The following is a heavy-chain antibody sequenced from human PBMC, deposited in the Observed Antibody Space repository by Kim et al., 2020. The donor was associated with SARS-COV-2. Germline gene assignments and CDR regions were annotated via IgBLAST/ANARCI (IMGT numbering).Heavy chain of an antibody. CDR3: SGGQSPYCSGRSCYVI. J-gene: IGHJ3*02. Sequence: SETLSLTCVVSGGSIGSTNYYWGWVRQPPGKGLEWIGSVYYSGTTYFNPSLKSRVAISVDTSKNQFSLKLRSVTAADTALYYCSGGQSPYCSGRSCYVIWGPGTMVTVS. V-gene: IGHV4-39*01. CDR1: GGSIGSTNYY. CDR2: VYYSGTT. D-gene: IGHD2-15*01.